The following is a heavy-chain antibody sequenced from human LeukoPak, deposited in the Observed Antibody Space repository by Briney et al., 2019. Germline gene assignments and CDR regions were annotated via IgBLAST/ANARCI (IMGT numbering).Heavy chain of an antibody. CDR3: ARHQEEMATSAFDY. CDR2: IYYSGST. J-gene: IGHJ4*02. Sequence: SETLSLTCTVSGGSISSSSYYWGWIRQPPGKGLEWIGSIYYSGSTYYNLSLKSRVTISVDTSKNQFSLKLSSVTAADTAVYYCARHQEEMATSAFDYWGQGTLVTVSS. CDR1: GGSISSSSYY. D-gene: IGHD5-12*01. V-gene: IGHV4-39*01.